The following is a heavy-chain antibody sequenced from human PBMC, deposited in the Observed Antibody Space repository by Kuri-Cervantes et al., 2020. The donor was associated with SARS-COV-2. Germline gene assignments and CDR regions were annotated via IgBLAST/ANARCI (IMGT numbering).Heavy chain of an antibody. CDR1: GFTFDDYA. CDR3: AKDRGYSGYASYYYYGMDV. V-gene: IGHV3-9*01. D-gene: IGHD5-12*01. Sequence: SLKISCAASGFTFDDYAMHWVRRAPGKGLEWVSGISWNSGSIGYADSVKGRFTISRDNAKNSLYLQMNSLRAEDTALYYCAKDRGYSGYASYYYYGMDVWGQGTTVNVSS. CDR2: ISWNSGSI. J-gene: IGHJ6*02.